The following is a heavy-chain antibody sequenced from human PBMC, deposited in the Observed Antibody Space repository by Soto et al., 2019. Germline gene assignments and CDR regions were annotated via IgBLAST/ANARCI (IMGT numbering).Heavy chain of an antibody. CDR2: IWYDGSNK. D-gene: IGHD1-7*01. CDR1: GFTFSSYG. V-gene: IGHV3-33*01. CDR3: ARDAGGGELELRSDYYYMDV. Sequence: GGSLRLSCAASGFTFSSYGMHWVRQAPGKGLEWVAVIWYDGSNKYYADSVKGRFTIFRDNSKNTLYLQMNSLRAEDTAVYYCARDAGGGELELRSDYYYMDVWGKGTTVTVSS. J-gene: IGHJ6*03.